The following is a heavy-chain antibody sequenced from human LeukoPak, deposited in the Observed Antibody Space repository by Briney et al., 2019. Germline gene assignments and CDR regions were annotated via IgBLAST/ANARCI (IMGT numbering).Heavy chain of an antibody. CDR3: ARDIVDYGLLGWFDP. Sequence: PSETLSLTCAVYGGSFSGYYWSWIRQPAGKGLEWIGRIYTSGSTNYNPSLKSRVTMSADTSKNQFSLKLSSVTVADTAVYYCARDIVDYGLLGWFDPWGQGTLVTVSS. CDR1: GGSFSGYY. V-gene: IGHV4-4*07. D-gene: IGHD3-16*01. J-gene: IGHJ5*02. CDR2: IYTSGST.